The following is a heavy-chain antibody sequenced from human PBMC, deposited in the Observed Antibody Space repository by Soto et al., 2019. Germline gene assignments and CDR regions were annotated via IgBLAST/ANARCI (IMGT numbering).Heavy chain of an antibody. J-gene: IGHJ4*02. CDR3: ARDAGSWGY. CDR2: ISSSSSTT. V-gene: IGHV3-48*02. D-gene: IGHD3-10*01. Sequence: EVQLVESGGGLVQPGGSLRLSCAASGFTFTTYSMNWVRQAPVKGLEWGSYISSSSSTTYYADSVKGRFTISRDNAKNSLYLQMNSLSDEDTAVYYCARDAGSWGYWGQGTLVTVSS. CDR1: GFTFTTYS.